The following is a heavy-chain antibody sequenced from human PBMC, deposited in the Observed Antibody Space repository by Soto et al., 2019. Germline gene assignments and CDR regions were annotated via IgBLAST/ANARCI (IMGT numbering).Heavy chain of an antibody. D-gene: IGHD4-17*01. J-gene: IGHJ4*02. CDR3: AKDRWGDFGDLNLPGY. V-gene: IGHV3-30*18. CDR1: GFTFSSFG. CDR2: ISDDGSFK. Sequence: QVLLVESGGGVVQPGRSLRLSCAVSGFTFSSFGMHWVRQAPGKGLEWVAVISDDGSFKHYADSLKGRFTISRDNSNNTLYLQMDSLGPEDTAVYYCAKDRWGDFGDLNLPGYWGQGTLVTVSS.